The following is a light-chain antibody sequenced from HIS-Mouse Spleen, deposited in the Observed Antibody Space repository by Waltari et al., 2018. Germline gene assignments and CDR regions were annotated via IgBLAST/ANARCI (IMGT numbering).Light chain of an antibody. CDR2: RNN. Sequence: QSVLTQPPSASGTPGQRVTISCSGSRSNIGSNSVYWYQQLPGTAPKLLIYRNNQRPSGVPDRFSGSKSGTSASLAISGLRSEDEADYYCAAWDDSLSGPRVFGGGTKLTVL. J-gene: IGLJ2*01. V-gene: IGLV1-47*01. CDR1: RSNIGSNS. CDR3: AAWDDSLSGPRV.